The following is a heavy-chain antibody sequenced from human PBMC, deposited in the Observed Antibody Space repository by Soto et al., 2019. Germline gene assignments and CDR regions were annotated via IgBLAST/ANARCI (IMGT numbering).Heavy chain of an antibody. Sequence: PSETLSLTCAVYGGSFSGYYWSWIRQPPGKGLEWIGEINHSGSTNYNPSLESRVTISVDTSKNQFSLKLSSVTAADTAVYYCARAGIREYSGYDDGNWFDPWGQGTLVTVSS. J-gene: IGHJ5*02. CDR3: ARAGIREYSGYDDGNWFDP. CDR1: GGSFSGYY. CDR2: INHSGST. D-gene: IGHD5-12*01. V-gene: IGHV4-34*01.